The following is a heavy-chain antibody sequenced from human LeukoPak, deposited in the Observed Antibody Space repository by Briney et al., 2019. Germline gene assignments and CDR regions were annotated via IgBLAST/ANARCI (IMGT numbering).Heavy chain of an antibody. Sequence: ASVKVSCKASRYTFTSYGISCVRQAPGQGREGMGWISAYNGNTNYAQKLQGRVTMTTDTSTSTAYMELRSLRSDGTAVYYCARVRSYGSGSSSYYFDYWGQGTLVTVSS. CDR2: ISAYNGNT. D-gene: IGHD3-10*01. CDR1: RYTFTSYG. V-gene: IGHV1-18*01. J-gene: IGHJ4*02. CDR3: ARVRSYGSGSSSYYFDY.